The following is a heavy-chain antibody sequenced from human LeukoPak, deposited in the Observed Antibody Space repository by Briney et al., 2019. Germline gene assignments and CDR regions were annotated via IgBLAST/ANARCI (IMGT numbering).Heavy chain of an antibody. J-gene: IGHJ4*02. CDR1: GFTFSSYT. CDR2: ISSSSSYI. Sequence: GGPLRLSCAAFGFTFSSYTMNWVRQAPGKGLEWVSSISSSSSYIYYADSLQGRFTISRDNAKNSLNLQMNSLRVEDTAVYYCARVSYSHGDYDRGPVVNWGQGTLVTVSS. V-gene: IGHV3-21*01. CDR3: ARVSYSHGDYDRGPVVN. D-gene: IGHD4-17*01.